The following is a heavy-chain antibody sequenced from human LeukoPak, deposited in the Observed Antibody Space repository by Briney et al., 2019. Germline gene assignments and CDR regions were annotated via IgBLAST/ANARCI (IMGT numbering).Heavy chain of an antibody. CDR3: ARDRELGS. CDR2: IYNSGST. D-gene: IGHD3-16*01. CDR1: GGPISIYY. J-gene: IGHJ5*02. V-gene: IGHV4-59*01. Sequence: TTSDTLSLTCIVSGGPISIYYWNWIRQPPGKGLEWIGYIYNSGSTDYNPSLKRRVTISADTSKNQFSLKLTSVTAADTAVYYCARDRELGSWGQGILVTVSS.